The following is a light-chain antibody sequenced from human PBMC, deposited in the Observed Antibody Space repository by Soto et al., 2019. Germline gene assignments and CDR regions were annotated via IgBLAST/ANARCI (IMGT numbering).Light chain of an antibody. J-gene: IGKJ2*01. Sequence: EIVMTQSPATLSVSPGERATLSCRASQSLGSALAWYQQKPGQAPRLLIYDTSIRATDIPARFSGSGSGREFTLTITSLQSEDVAVYYCQQYNYWPPHTFGQGTKLEIK. V-gene: IGKV3-15*01. CDR1: QSLGSA. CDR3: QQYNYWPPHT. CDR2: DTS.